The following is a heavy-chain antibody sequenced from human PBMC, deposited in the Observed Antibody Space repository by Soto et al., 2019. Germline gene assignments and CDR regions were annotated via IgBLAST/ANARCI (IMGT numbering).Heavy chain of an antibody. CDR2: IYYSGST. J-gene: IGHJ4*02. V-gene: IGHV4-39*01. CDR3: ASRLYYDFWSGYSFDY. CDR1: GGSISSSSYY. D-gene: IGHD3-3*01. Sequence: QLQLQESGPGLVKPSETLSLTCTVSGGSISSSSYYWGWIRQPPGKGLEWIGSIYYSGSTYYNPSLKSRVTISADTSKNQFALKLSSVTAADTAVYYCASRLYYDFWSGYSFDYWGQGTLVTVSS.